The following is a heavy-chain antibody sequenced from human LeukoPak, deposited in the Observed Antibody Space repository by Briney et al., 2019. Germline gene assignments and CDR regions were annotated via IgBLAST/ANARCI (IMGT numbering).Heavy chain of an antibody. D-gene: IGHD5-24*01. V-gene: IGHV3-21*01. Sequence: GGSLRLSCAASGFTFSRYSMNWVRQAPGKGLEWVSSIGSSSSYIYYADSVKGRFTISRDNAKNSLYLQMNSLRAEDTAVYYCARVGLGMATITSFDYWGQGTLVTVSS. CDR3: ARVGLGMATITSFDY. CDR2: IGSSSSYI. CDR1: GFTFSRYS. J-gene: IGHJ4*02.